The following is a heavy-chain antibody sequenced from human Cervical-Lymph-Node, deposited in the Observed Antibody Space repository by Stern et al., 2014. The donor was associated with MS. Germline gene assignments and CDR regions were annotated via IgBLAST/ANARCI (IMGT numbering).Heavy chain of an antibody. J-gene: IGHJ5*02. D-gene: IGHD3-10*01. CDR2: IYTSGST. Sequence: QLQLQESGPGLVKPSQTLSLTCTVSGGSISSGSYYWSWIRQPAGKGLEWIGRIYTSGSTNYNPSLKSRVTISVDTSKNQFSLKLGSGTAADTAVYYCARESYYGSGSSRWFDPWGQGTLVTVSS. CDR1: GGSISSGSYY. V-gene: IGHV4-61*02. CDR3: ARESYYGSGSSRWFDP.